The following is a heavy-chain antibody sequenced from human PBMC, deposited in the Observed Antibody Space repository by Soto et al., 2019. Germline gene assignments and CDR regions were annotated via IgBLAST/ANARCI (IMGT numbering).Heavy chain of an antibody. CDR3: VRVAIPTVYGCMDC. D-gene: IGHD2-21*01. Sequence: PSENLSLTCTVSGDSIRSGNHYWSWIRQPPGKGLEWIGYIYYSGSTYYSPSLKSRVTISVDTSKNQFSLKLNSVTAADTAVYYCVRVAIPTVYGCMDCCGQGTTVTV. CDR1: GDSIRSGNHY. V-gene: IGHV4-30-4*01. J-gene: IGHJ6*02. CDR2: IYYSGST.